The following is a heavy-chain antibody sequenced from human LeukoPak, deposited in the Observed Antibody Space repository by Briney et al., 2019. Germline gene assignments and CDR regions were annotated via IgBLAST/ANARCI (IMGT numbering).Heavy chain of an antibody. J-gene: IGHJ5*02. CDR2: MYSSGG. Sequence: KPSGTLSLTCTVSGGSISSYYLSWVRQTAGKGLEWVGGMYSSGGNYNPALKSRVTMSIDTSTNQLSLKLSSVTAAHTAVYYCARDSGTTGEVKFDPWGQGTLVTVSS. CDR1: GGSISSYY. CDR3: ARDSGTTGEVKFDP. D-gene: IGHD3-10*01. V-gene: IGHV4-4*07.